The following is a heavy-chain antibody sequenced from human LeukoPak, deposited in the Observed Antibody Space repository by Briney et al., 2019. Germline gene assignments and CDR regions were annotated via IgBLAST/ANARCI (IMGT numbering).Heavy chain of an antibody. J-gene: IGHJ4*02. D-gene: IGHD5-18*01. Sequence: ASETLSLTCTVSGCSISSYYWSWIRHRPGKGLEGSGYIYYSGSTNYNPSLNSRVTISVDTSKNQFSLKLSSVNAADTAVYYCARVDTAMRNFDYWGQGTLVTVSS. CDR2: IYYSGST. V-gene: IGHV4-59*01. CDR3: ARVDTAMRNFDY. CDR1: GCSISSYY.